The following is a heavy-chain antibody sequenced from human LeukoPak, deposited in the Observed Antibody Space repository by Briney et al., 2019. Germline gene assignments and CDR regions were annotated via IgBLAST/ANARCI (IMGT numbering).Heavy chain of an antibody. D-gene: IGHD2-2*01. Sequence: PGGSLRLSCAASGFTFDDYGMSWVRQAPGKGLEWVSGINWNGGSTGYADSVKGRFTISRDNAKNSLYLQMNSLRADDTALYYCVRGDCRSTRCYRFDYWGQGTLVTVSS. V-gene: IGHV3-20*04. CDR1: GFTFDDYG. CDR2: INWNGGST. J-gene: IGHJ4*02. CDR3: VRGDCRSTRCYRFDY.